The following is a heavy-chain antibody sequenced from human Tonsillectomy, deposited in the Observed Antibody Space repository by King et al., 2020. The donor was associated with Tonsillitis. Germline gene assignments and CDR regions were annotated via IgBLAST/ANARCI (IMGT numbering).Heavy chain of an antibody. CDR2: ISYDGSNK. CDR3: ARDKGYSGYDYYYYGMDV. D-gene: IGHD5-12*01. CDR1: GFTFSSYA. Sequence: VQLVESGGGVVQPGRSLRLSCAASGFTFSSYAMHWVRQAPGKGLEWVAVISYDGSNKYYADSVKGRFTISRDNSKSTLYLQMNSLRAEDTAVYYCARDKGYSGYDYYYYGMDVWGQGTTVTVSS. J-gene: IGHJ6*02. V-gene: IGHV3-30-3*01.